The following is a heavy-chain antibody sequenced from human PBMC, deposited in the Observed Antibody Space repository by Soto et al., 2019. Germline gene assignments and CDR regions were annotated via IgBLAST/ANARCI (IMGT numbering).Heavy chain of an antibody. CDR1: GYTFTGYY. CDR3: ARGRGLGIDY. J-gene: IGHJ4*02. D-gene: IGHD3-16*01. V-gene: IGHV1-2*04. Sequence: ASVKVSCKASGYTFTGYYMHWVRQAPGQGLEWMGWINPNSGGTNYAQKFQGWVTLTREMSISTAYMELSRLRSDDTAVYYCARGRGLGIDYWGQGTLVTVSS. CDR2: INPNSGGT.